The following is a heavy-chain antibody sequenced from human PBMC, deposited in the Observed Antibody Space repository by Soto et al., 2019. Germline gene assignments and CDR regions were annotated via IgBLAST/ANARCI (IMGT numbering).Heavy chain of an antibody. CDR1: GFSFRNYA. D-gene: IGHD3-3*01. CDR2: ISGGGGST. V-gene: IGHV3-23*04. Sequence: QLVESGGGSLQPGGSLRLSCAASGFSFRNYAMTWVRQSPGKGLEWVSLISGGGGSTDYADSVKGRFSISRDNSQNMLDLQMNGLRGEDTALYYCAKLKGGLGRFYGMDAWGQGTMVIVSS. CDR3: AKLKGGLGRFYGMDA. J-gene: IGHJ6*02.